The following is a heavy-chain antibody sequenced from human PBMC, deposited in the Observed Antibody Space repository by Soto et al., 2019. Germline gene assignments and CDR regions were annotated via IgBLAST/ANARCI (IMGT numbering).Heavy chain of an antibody. V-gene: IGHV4-61*01. J-gene: IGHJ5*02. CDR2: IYYIGST. Sequence: SDTLSLTCTVSGCSVSSGSYYWSWIRQPPGKGLEWMGYIYYIGSTNYNPSLKSRVTISVDTSKNQFSLKLSSVTAADTAVYYCARVMVRGVITGWFDPWGQGTLVTVSS. CDR3: ARVMVRGVITGWFDP. CDR1: GCSVSSGSYY. D-gene: IGHD3-10*01.